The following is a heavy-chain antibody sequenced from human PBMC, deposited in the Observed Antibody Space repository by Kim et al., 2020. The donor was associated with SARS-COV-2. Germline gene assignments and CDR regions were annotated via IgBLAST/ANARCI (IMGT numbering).Heavy chain of an antibody. V-gene: IGHV3-23*03. J-gene: IGHJ3*02. D-gene: IGHD4-17*01. CDR3: AKVYGDYGAYAFDI. Sequence: ADSVKCRFTVSRDNSKNTLYLQMNSLRAEDTAVYYCAKVYGDYGAYAFDIWGQGTMVTVSS.